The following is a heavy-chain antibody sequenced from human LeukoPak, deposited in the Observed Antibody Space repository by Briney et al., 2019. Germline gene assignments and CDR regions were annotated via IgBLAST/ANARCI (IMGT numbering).Heavy chain of an antibody. Sequence: ASVTVSCKTSGYTFTTYYMHWVRQAPGQGLEWMGRIDPSGSSTNYTQRLQGRLTITRDTCTSTVYMELSSLRSEDTAVYYCARLLDYWGQGTLVTVSS. J-gene: IGHJ4*02. V-gene: IGHV1-46*01. CDR2: IDPSGSST. CDR3: ARLLDY. CDR1: GYTFTTYY.